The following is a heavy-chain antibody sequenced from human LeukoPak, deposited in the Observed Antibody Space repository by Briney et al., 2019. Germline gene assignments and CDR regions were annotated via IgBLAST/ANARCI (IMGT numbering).Heavy chain of an antibody. CDR1: GFTFSSYS. D-gene: IGHD3-3*01. CDR3: ASGELRFLEWLPRGYYMDV. CDR2: ISSSSSYI. V-gene: IGHV3-21*01. J-gene: IGHJ6*03. Sequence: GGSLRLSCAASGFTFSSYSMNRVRQAPGKGLEWVSSISSSSSYIYYADSVKGRFTISRDNAKNSLYLQMNSLRAEDTAVYYCASGELRFLEWLPRGYYMDVWGKGTTVTVSS.